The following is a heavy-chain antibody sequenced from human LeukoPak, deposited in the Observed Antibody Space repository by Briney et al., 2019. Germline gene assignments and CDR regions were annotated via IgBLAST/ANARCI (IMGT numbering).Heavy chain of an antibody. CDR3: AGRTSIAARASYYYYYMDV. V-gene: IGHV1-69*13. D-gene: IGHD6-6*01. CDR2: IIPIFGTA. Sequence: GASVKVSCKASGGTFSSYAISWVRQAPGQGLEWMGGIIPIFGTANYAQKFQGRVTITADESTSTAYMELSSLRSEDTAVYYCAGRTSIAARASYYYYYMDVWGKGTTVTVSS. J-gene: IGHJ6*03. CDR1: GGTFSSYA.